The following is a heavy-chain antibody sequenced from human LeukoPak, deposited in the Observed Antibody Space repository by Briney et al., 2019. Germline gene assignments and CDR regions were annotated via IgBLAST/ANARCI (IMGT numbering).Heavy chain of an antibody. D-gene: IGHD2-15*01. V-gene: IGHV1-2*02. CDR2: INPNSGGT. CDR3: AISCSGGSCYSGGNYYMDV. CDR1: GYTFTGYY. J-gene: IGHJ6*03. Sequence: ASVKVSCKASGYTFTGYYMHWVRQAPGQGLEWMGWINPNSGGTNYAQKFQGRAAMTRATSISTAYMELSRLRSDDTAVYYCAISCSGGSCYSGGNYYMDVWGKGTTVTVSS.